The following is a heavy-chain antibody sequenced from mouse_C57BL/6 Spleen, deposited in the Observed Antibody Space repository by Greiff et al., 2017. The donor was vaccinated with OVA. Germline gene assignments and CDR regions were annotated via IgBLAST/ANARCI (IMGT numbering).Heavy chain of an antibody. V-gene: IGHV7-3*01. CDR2: IRNKANGYTT. CDR1: GFTFTDYY. J-gene: IGHJ4*01. CDR3: ARRGYYYAMDY. Sequence: EVQGVESGGGLVQPGGSLSLSCAASGFTFTDYYMSWVRQPPGKALEWLGFIRNKANGYTTEYSASVKGRFTISRDNSQRILYLQMNALRAEDSATYYCARRGYYYAMDYWGQGTSVTVSS.